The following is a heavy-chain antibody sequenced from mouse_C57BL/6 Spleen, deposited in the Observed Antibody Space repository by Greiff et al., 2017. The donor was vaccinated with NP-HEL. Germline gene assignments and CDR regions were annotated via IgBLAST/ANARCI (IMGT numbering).Heavy chain of an antibody. D-gene: IGHD1-1*01. CDR1: GYTFTDYE. CDR2: IDPETGGT. V-gene: IGHV1-15*01. J-gene: IGHJ2*01. CDR3: TRGTTVVADY. Sequence: QVQLKESGAELVRPGASVTLSCKASGYTFTDYEMHWVKQTPVHGLEWIGAIDPETGGTAYNQKFKGKAILTADKSSSTAYMELRSLTSEDSAVYYCTRGTTVVADYWGQGTTLTVSS.